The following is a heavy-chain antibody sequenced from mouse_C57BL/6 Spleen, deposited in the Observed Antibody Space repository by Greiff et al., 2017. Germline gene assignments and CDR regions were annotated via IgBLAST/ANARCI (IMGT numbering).Heavy chain of an antibody. V-gene: IGHV1-15*01. D-gene: IGHD1-1*01. Sequence: QVQLQQSGAELVRPGASVTLSCKASGYTFTDYEMHWVKQTPVHGLEWIGAIDPETGGTAYNQKFKGKAILTADKSSSTAYMELRSLTSEDSAVYYCTNYPNWYFDVWGTGTTVTVSS. CDR1: GYTFTDYE. CDR3: TNYPNWYFDV. CDR2: IDPETGGT. J-gene: IGHJ1*03.